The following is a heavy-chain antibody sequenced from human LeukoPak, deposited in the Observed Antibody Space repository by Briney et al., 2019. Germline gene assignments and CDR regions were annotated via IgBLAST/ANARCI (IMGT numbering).Heavy chain of an antibody. CDR3: ARCMADCSSTSCYDYYYYYMDV. Sequence: SVKVSCKASGGTFSSYAISWVRQAPGQGLEWMGGIIPIFGTANYAQKFQGRVTINADESTSTAYMELSSLRSEDTAVYYCARCMADCSSTSCYDYYYYYMDVWGKGTKVTVSS. V-gene: IGHV1-69*01. J-gene: IGHJ6*03. D-gene: IGHD2-2*01. CDR1: GGTFSSYA. CDR2: IIPIFGTA.